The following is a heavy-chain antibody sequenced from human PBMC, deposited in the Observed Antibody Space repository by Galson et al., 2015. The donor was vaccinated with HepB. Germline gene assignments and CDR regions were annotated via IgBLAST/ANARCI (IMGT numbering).Heavy chain of an antibody. V-gene: IGHV3-66*01. J-gene: IGHJ4*02. Sequence: SLRLSCAASGFTVSSNYMSWVRQAPGKGLEWVSVIYSGGSTYYADSVKGRFTISRDNSKNTLYLQMNSLRAEDTAVYYCARGYSSSWYKSFDYWGQGTLVTVSS. CDR2: IYSGGST. CDR1: GFTVSSNY. CDR3: ARGYSSSWYKSFDY. D-gene: IGHD6-13*01.